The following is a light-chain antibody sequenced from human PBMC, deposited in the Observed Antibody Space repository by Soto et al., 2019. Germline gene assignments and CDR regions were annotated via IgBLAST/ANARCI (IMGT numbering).Light chain of an antibody. V-gene: IGKV3-20*01. CDR2: GAS. CDR3: KQYGSSLLT. CDR1: QSVSSSY. Sequence: EIVLAQSPGTLSLSPGERATLSGRASQSVSSSYLAWYQQKPGQAHRLLIYGASSRATGIPDRFSGSGSGTDFTLTISRLEPEDFAVYYCKQYGSSLLTFGGGTKVDIK. J-gene: IGKJ4*01.